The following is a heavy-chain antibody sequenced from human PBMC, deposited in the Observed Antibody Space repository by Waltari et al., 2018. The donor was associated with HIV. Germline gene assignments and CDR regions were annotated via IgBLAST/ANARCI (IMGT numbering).Heavy chain of an antibody. D-gene: IGHD3-10*01. Sequence: EVQLVESGGGLVQPGGSLRLSCAASGFTFSSYWMSWVRQAPGRGLEWVANTKQDGSEKDYVDSVNGRFTISRDNAENSLYLQMNSLRAEDTAVYYCARGGFYGSGSKVNWGQGTLVTVSS. CDR1: GFTFSSYW. CDR3: ARGGFYGSGSKVN. CDR2: TKQDGSEK. V-gene: IGHV3-7*04. J-gene: IGHJ4*02.